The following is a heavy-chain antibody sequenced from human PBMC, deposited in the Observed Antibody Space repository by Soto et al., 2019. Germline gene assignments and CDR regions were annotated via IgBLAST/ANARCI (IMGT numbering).Heavy chain of an antibody. J-gene: IGHJ6*02. D-gene: IGHD2-21*01. CDR1: GGSISSYY. Sequence: SETLSLTCTVSGGSISSYYWSWIRQPPGKGLEWIGYIYYSGSTNYNPSLKSRVTISVDTSKNQFSLKLSSVTAADTAVYYCARDKVIDYYGMDVWGQVTTVTVSS. CDR3: ARDKVIDYYGMDV. V-gene: IGHV4-59*01. CDR2: IYYSGST.